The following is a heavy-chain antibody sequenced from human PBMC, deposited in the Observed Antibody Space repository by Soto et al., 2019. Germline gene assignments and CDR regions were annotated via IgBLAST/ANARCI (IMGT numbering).Heavy chain of an antibody. V-gene: IGHV4-59*01. CDR3: ATAHCISTSCYSVFDY. D-gene: IGHD2-2*02. CDR2: IYYSGST. J-gene: IGHJ4*02. Sequence: PSETLSLTCTVSGGSISSYYWSWILQRTGKGLEWIGYIYYSGSTNYNPSLKSRVTIPVDTSKNQFSLKLSSVTAADTAVCYCATAHCISTSCYSVFDYWAQGTLVTLSS. CDR1: GGSISSYY.